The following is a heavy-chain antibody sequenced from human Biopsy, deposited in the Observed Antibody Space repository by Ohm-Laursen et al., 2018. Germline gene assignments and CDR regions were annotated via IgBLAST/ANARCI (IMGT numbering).Heavy chain of an antibody. D-gene: IGHD3-3*01. CDR1: GGTFSKYG. Sequence: SSVKVSCKSSGGTFSKYGISWVRQAPGQGLEWMGGIIPMLGTVQYARRLWGRVSITADKSTTTAYMELSNLKSEDTAVYYCATPFQYYDSWGGYPPFDHWGQGTLVTVSS. CDR2: IIPMLGTV. V-gene: IGHV1-69*06. CDR3: ATPFQYYDSWGGYPPFDH. J-gene: IGHJ4*02.